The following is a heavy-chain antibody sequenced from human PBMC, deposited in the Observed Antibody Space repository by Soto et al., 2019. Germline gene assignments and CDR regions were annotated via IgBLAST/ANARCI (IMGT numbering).Heavy chain of an antibody. CDR1: GFTVSNNF. Sequence: VQLVESGGGLIQAGGSLRLSCAVSGFTVSNNFMMWVRQAPGKGLEWVSLIYSGGSISYADSVKGRFTISRDGSMNMLDLQMNSLTAEDTAVYYCARDGNGQRGSPHWGEGTLVPVSS. J-gene: IGHJ4*02. D-gene: IGHD3-16*01. CDR2: IYSGGSI. V-gene: IGHV3-53*02. CDR3: ARDGNGQRGSPH.